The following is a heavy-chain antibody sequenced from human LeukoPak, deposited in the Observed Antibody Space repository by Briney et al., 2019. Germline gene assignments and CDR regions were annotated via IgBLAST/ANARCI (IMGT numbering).Heavy chain of an antibody. CDR1: GVTFSNDW. Sequence: GGSLRLSCSACGVTFSNDWMSWVRQAPGKGLEWVANIKQDGSEKYYVDSVKGRFTISRDNAKNSLYLHMNSLRVEDTAVYYCATGVLRGQGTLVTVSS. D-gene: IGHD3-10*01. J-gene: IGHJ4*02. CDR2: IKQDGSEK. CDR3: ATGVL. V-gene: IGHV3-7*01.